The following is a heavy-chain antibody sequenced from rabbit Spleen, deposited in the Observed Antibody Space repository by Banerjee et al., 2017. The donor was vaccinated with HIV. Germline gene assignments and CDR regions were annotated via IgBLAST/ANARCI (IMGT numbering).Heavy chain of an antibody. D-gene: IGHD8-1*01. CDR3: ARDSGSSFSSYGMDL. Sequence: QSLEESGGDLVKPGASLTLTCTASGFSFSSNYWICWVRQAPGKGLEWIACIATGNAYTWYASWVNGRFTISKTSSTTVTLQMTSLTAADTATYFCARDSGSSFSSYGMDLWGPGTLVTVS. CDR2: IATGNAYT. J-gene: IGHJ6*01. CDR1: GFSFSSNYW. V-gene: IGHV1S40*01.